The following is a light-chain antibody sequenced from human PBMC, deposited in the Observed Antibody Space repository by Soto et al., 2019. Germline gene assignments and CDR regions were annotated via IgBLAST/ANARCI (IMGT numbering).Light chain of an antibody. CDR2: SAS. CDR3: QYYGRSPLT. J-gene: IGKJ4*01. V-gene: IGKV3-20*01. CDR1: QTINKNY. Sequence: IVLTQSPVTLSLSPGERATLSCRASQTINKNYFAWYQQKPGQAPRPLMYSASSRATGIPDRFSGSGSGTDFTLTISRLEPEDFAVYYCQYYGRSPLTFGGGTKVDIK.